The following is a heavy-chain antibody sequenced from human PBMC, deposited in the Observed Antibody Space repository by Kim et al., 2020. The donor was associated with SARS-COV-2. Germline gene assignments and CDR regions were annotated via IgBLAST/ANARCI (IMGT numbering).Heavy chain of an antibody. V-gene: IGHV1-18*01. CDR3: ARHNAIVVVPAATGYYYYMDV. Sequence: ASVKVSCKASGYTFTSYGISWVRQAPGQGLEWMGWISAYNGNTNYAQKLQGRVTMTTDTSTSTAYMELRSLRSDDTAVYYCARHNAIVVVPAATGYYYYMDVWGKGTTVTVSS. D-gene: IGHD2-2*01. CDR2: ISAYNGNT. J-gene: IGHJ6*03. CDR1: GYTFTSYG.